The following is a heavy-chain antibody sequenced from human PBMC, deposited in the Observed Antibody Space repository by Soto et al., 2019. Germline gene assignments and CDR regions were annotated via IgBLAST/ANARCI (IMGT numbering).Heavy chain of an antibody. J-gene: IGHJ4*02. CDR3: ARDKDQQPTVWGF. CDR2: VYYSGAT. V-gene: IGHV4-31*03. Sequence: QVHLQESGPGLVRPSQTLSLTCTVSGDSMATGGHYYNWIRQVPGKGLEWIGYVYYSGATHYTPSLRARATISRDTSKNQFSLRLISVTAADTALYYCARDKDQQPTVWGFWGQGIQVTVSS. CDR1: GDSMATGGHY. D-gene: IGHD6-13*01.